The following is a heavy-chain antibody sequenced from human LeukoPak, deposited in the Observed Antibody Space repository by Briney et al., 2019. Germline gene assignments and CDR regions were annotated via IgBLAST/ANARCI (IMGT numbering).Heavy chain of an antibody. J-gene: IGHJ4*02. D-gene: IGHD6-13*01. CDR1: GFIFSNYV. CDR3: AKDGYSSSWYPKTCDY. CDR2: IRYDGSDK. Sequence: PGGSLRLSCAASGFIFSNYVMHWVRQAPGKGLEWVAFIRYDGSDKYYADSVKGRITISRDNSKNTLYVQVISLRTEDTAVYYCAKDGYSSSWYPKTCDYWGQGTLVTVSS. V-gene: IGHV3-30*02.